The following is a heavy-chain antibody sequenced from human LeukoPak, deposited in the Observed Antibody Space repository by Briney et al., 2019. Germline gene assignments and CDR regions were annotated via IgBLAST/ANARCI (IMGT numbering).Heavy chain of an antibody. J-gene: IGHJ4*02. D-gene: IGHD3-3*02. V-gene: IGHV3-30*18. Sequence: GRSLRLSCAASGFTFSNYGMHWVRQARCKGLEWVAVISHDGSNKYFADSVKGRFTISRDNSKNTLYLQMNSLRAEDTALYYCAKVTWDSISGVDYWGQGTLVTVSS. CDR1: GFTFSNYG. CDR2: ISHDGSNK. CDR3: AKVTWDSISGVDY.